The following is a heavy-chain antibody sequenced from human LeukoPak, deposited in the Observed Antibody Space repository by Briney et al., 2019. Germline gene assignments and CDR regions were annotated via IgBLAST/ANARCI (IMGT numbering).Heavy chain of an antibody. CDR3: ARGRGSDYPFWYFDL. J-gene: IGHJ2*01. Sequence: ASVKVSCKASGYTFTNYLINWVRQAPGQGLEWMGWINTYNSKAHYAQNLQDRVTMTTDTFRSTASMELRSLRSDDTAVYYCARGRGSDYPFWYFDLWGRGTLITVSS. CDR1: GYTFTNYL. V-gene: IGHV1-18*01. D-gene: IGHD4-17*01. CDR2: INTYNSKA.